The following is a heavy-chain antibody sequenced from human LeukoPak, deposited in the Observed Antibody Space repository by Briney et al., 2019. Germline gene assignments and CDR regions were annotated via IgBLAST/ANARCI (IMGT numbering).Heavy chain of an antibody. CDR1: GGSISSGSYY. CDR3: ARGRWELPSSDY. D-gene: IGHD1-26*01. V-gene: IGHV4-61*02. J-gene: IGHJ4*02. Sequence: SQTLSLTCTVSGGSISSGSYYWSWIRQPAGKGLEWIGRIYTSGSTNYNPSLKSRVTISVDTSKNQFSLKLSSVTAADTAVYYCARGRWELPSSDYWGQGTLVTVSS. CDR2: IYTSGST.